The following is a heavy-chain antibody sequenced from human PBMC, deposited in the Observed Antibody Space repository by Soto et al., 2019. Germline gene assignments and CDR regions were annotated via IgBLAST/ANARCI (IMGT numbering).Heavy chain of an antibody. J-gene: IGHJ4*02. Sequence: SVKVSCKAAGGTFSSLAISWVRQAPGRGLEWMGGTIPNFGTANYAQKFQDRVTINADEYTTTAYMELSGLRSEDTAVYYCARGWGHSDSSGHYMFFEQWAQAIQVTVYS. D-gene: IGHD3-22*01. CDR2: TIPNFGTA. V-gene: IGHV1-69*13. CDR1: GGTFSSLA. CDR3: ARGWGHSDSSGHYMFFEQ.